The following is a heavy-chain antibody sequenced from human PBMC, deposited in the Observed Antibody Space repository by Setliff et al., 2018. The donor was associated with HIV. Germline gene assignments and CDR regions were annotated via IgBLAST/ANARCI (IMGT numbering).Heavy chain of an antibody. CDR2: MNPSGAT. CDR1: GYTLTNYD. CDR3: ARGEKRFLEWLPLDYYYYYYMDV. Sequence: EASVKVSCKASGYTLTNYDINWVRQATGQGLEWMGWMNPSGATGYAQEFEGRVTMARDTSISTAYMELSSLRSEDTAVYYCARGEKRFLEWLPLDYYYYYYMDVWGKGITVTVSS. V-gene: IGHV1-8*02. D-gene: IGHD3-3*01. J-gene: IGHJ6*03.